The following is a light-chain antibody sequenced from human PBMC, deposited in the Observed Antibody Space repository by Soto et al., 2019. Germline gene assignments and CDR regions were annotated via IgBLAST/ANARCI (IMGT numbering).Light chain of an antibody. V-gene: IGLV2-23*02. CDR3: CSYAGTNTYL. J-gene: IGLJ1*01. CDR1: SNYVETYNL. Sequence: SVLAQPAPLSGSPGQSISISRTWNSNYVETYNLVSWYQQSSGKAPKLMIYEVSKRPSGVSNRFSGSKSGNTASLTISGLQAEDEADYYCCSYAGTNTYLLGTGTKVTVL. CDR2: EVS.